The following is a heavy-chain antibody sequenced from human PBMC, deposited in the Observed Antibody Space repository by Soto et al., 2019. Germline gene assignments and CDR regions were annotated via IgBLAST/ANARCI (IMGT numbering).Heavy chain of an antibody. CDR1: GFTLSSNY. CDR2: IYSGGKT. Sequence: EVQLVESGGALVQPGGSLRLSCAASGFTLSSNYMTWVRQAPGKGLEWVSVIYSGGKTYYADSVKGRFTISRDNSKNTLYLQMNSLRAEDTAVYYCARVWFGENNWFDPWGQGTLVTVSS. CDR3: ARVWFGENNWFDP. J-gene: IGHJ5*02. D-gene: IGHD3-10*01. V-gene: IGHV3-66*01.